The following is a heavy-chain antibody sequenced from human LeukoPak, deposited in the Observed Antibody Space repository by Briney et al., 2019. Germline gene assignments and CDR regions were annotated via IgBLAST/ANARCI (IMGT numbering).Heavy chain of an antibody. D-gene: IGHD3-22*01. CDR3: ARATHYYDSRGYYFEAAFDI. CDR1: GGSISSGSYY. V-gene: IGHV4-61*02. J-gene: IGHJ3*02. CDR2: IYTSGSI. Sequence: SETLSLTCTVSGGSISSGSYYWSWIRQPAGRGLEWIGRIYTSGSINYNPSLKSRVTISVDTSKNQFSLKLSSVTAADTAVYYCARATHYYDSRGYYFEAAFDIWGQGTMVTVSS.